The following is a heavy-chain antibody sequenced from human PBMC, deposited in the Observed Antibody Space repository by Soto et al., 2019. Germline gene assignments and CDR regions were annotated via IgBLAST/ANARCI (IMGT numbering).Heavy chain of an antibody. CDR1: GYTFTSYG. J-gene: IGHJ5*02. D-gene: IGHD6-13*01. Sequence: ASVKVSCKASGYTFTSYGISWVRQAPGQGLEWMGWISAYNGNTNYAQKLQGRVTMTTDTSTSTAYMELRSLRSDDTAVYYCARKTHSSSWYDWLDPWGQGTLVTVSS. V-gene: IGHV1-18*04. CDR3: ARKTHSSSWYDWLDP. CDR2: ISAYNGNT.